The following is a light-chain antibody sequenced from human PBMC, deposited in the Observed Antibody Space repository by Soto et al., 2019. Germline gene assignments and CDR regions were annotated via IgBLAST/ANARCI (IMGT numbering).Light chain of an antibody. CDR1: SSDVGGYNY. CDR3: SSYTSSNTLV. J-gene: IGLJ1*01. Sequence: QSALTQPASVSGSPGQSITISCTGTSSDVGGYNYVSWYQQHPGKAPKFMIYDVSNRPSGVSNRFSGSKSGKTASLTISGLQADDEADYYYSSYTSSNTLVFGTGTKLTVL. V-gene: IGLV2-14*01. CDR2: DVS.